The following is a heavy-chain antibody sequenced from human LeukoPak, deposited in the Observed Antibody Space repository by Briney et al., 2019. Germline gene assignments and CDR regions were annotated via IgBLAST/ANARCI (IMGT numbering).Heavy chain of an antibody. J-gene: IGHJ4*02. Sequence: GGSLRLSCAASGFTFSSYSMNWVRQAPGKGLEWVSSISSSSSYIYYADSVKGRFTISRDNAKNSLYLQMNSLRAEETAVYYCARAPAYYYDSSGLNWGQGTLVTVSS. D-gene: IGHD3-22*01. CDR2: ISSSSSYI. V-gene: IGHV3-21*01. CDR1: GFTFSSYS. CDR3: ARAPAYYYDSSGLN.